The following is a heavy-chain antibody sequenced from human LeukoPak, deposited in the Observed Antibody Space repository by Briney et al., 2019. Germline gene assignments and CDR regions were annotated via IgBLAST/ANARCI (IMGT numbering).Heavy chain of an antibody. CDR1: GYTFTSYY. CDR3: ARVVSLKPGIAAAGTSLALDY. J-gene: IGHJ4*02. D-gene: IGHD6-13*01. V-gene: IGHV1-46*01. Sequence: ASVKVSCKASGYTFTSYYMHWVRQAPGQGPEWMGIINPSGGSTSYAQKFQGRVTMTRDTSTSTVYMELSSLRSEDTAVYYCARVVSLKPGIAAAGTSLALDYWGQGTLVTVSS. CDR2: INPSGGST.